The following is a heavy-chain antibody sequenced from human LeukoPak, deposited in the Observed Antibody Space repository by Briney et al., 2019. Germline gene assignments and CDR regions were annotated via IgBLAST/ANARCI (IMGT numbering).Heavy chain of an antibody. D-gene: IGHD2-2*01. CDR1: GGSISSGGYS. J-gene: IGHJ4*02. CDR2: IYHSGST. V-gene: IGHV4-30-2*01. Sequence: SQTLSLTCAVSGGSISSGGYSWSWIRQPPGTGLEWIGYIYHSGSTYYNPSLKSRVTISVDRSKNQFSLKLSSVTAADTAVYYCARVVPAAMRGCYFDYWGQGTLVTVSS. CDR3: ARVVPAAMRGCYFDY.